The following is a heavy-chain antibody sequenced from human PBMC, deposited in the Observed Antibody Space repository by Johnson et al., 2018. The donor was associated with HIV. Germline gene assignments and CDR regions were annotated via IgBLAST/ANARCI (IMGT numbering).Heavy chain of an antibody. Sequence: QVQLVESGGGVVQPGRSLRLSCAASEFTFSDYYMSWIRQAPGKGLEWVSYISSSGSTIYYADSVKGRFTISRDNAKNSLYLQMNSLRAEDTAVYYCARDREMATGGAFDIWGQGTMVTVSS. CDR2: ISSSGSTI. V-gene: IGHV3-11*04. CDR3: ARDREMATGGAFDI. J-gene: IGHJ3*02. D-gene: IGHD5-24*01. CDR1: EFTFSDYY.